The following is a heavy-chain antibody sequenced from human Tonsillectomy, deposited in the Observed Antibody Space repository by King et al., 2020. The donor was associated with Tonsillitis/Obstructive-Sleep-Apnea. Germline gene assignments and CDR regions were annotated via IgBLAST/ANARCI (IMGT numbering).Heavy chain of an antibody. CDR3: AREGVTVTREGVYYYYGMDV. D-gene: IGHD4-17*01. CDR1: GFSFSSYE. CDR2: ISTSGSPI. J-gene: IGHJ6*02. Sequence: VQLVESGGGLVQPGGSLRLSCAASGFSFSSYEMNRVRQAPGKGLEWVSYISTSGSPIYYADSVKGRFTISRDNAKNSLYLQMNSLRAEDTAVYYCAREGVTVTREGVYYYYGMDVWGQGTTVTVSS. V-gene: IGHV3-48*03.